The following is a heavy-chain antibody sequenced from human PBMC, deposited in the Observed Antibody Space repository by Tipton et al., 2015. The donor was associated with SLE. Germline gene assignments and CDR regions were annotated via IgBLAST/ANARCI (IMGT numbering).Heavy chain of an antibody. D-gene: IGHD6-19*01. CDR1: GDSVSSTSAT. CDR2: TYYRYRWYN. V-gene: IGHV6-1*01. Sequence: GLVKPSQTLSVTCAISGDSVSSTSATWNWVRQSPSRGLEWLGRTYYRYRWYNDSTVSVKSRILINPDTAKNQFSLQLNPVTPEDTAVYYCVRAVAQSSGWDDYYFMDVCGKGTTVTVSS. CDR3: VRAVAQSSGWDDYYFMDV. J-gene: IGHJ6*03.